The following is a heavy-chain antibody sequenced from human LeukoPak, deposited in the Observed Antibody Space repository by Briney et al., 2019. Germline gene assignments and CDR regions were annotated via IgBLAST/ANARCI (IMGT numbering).Heavy chain of an antibody. CDR2: IWYDGSNK. J-gene: IGHJ4*02. CDR1: GFTLSSYG. Sequence: GRSLRLSCAASGFTLSSYGMHWLRPAPGKGLEWGSVIWYDGSNKYYADSVKGRFTISRDSDKNTVYLQMNSLRAEDTAVYYCARGDYGSGSYPRIFDDWGQGSLVTVSS. V-gene: IGHV3-33*01. CDR3: ARGDYGSGSYPRIFDD. D-gene: IGHD3-10*01.